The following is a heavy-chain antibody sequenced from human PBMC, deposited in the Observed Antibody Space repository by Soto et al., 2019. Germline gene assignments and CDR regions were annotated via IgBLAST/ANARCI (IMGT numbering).Heavy chain of an antibody. CDR1: GGSISSSSYY. V-gene: IGHV4-39*07. Sequence: SETLSLTCTVSGGSISSSSYYWGWIRQPPGKGLEWIGSIYYSGSTYYNPSLKSRVTISIDRTNNHFSLNLTSVTAADTAVYYCARGVSYHDFWSAYYTVWGQGILVTVSS. D-gene: IGHD3-3*01. CDR2: IYYSGST. J-gene: IGHJ4*02. CDR3: ARGVSYHDFWSAYYTV.